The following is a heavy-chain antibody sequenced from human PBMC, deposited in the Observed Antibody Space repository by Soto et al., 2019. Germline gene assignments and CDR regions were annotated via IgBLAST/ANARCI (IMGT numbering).Heavy chain of an antibody. J-gene: IGHJ6*02. CDR3: ARNVTRIADSYYGMDV. D-gene: IGHD2-15*01. Sequence: QVQLVQSGAEVKKPGASVKVSCKASGYTFTSYGINWVRQAPGQGLEWMGWISGYNDNTNYAQRLQGRVTMTPDTATSTAYMELRSLRSDDTAVYYCARNVTRIADSYYGMDVWGQGTTVTVSS. V-gene: IGHV1-18*04. CDR1: GYTFTSYG. CDR2: ISGYNDNT.